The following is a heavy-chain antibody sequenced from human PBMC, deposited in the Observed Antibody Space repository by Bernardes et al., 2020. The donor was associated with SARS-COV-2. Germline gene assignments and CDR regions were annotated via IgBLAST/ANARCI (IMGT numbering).Heavy chain of an antibody. V-gene: IGHV4-4*07. CDR3: AAHVGSAMDRAHGY. J-gene: IGHJ4*02. CDR2: IDASVST. D-gene: IGHD3-16*01. Sequence: SETLSLTCTVSGASINSNYWHWIRQPAGQGLEWIGRIDASVSTYYNPSLKSRVTMSLDMSKNQFHLKLSFMTAAVTAVYYCAAHVGSAMDRAHGYWGPGTLVTVSP. CDR1: GASINSNY.